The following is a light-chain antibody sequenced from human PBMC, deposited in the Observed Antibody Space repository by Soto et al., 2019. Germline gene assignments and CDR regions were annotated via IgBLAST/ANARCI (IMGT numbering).Light chain of an antibody. CDR3: QQYYSTPVT. CDR2: WAS. CDR1: QSILFSSNNRNY. J-gene: IGKJ4*01. Sequence: DIVMTQSPDSLAVSLGERATINCKSSQSILFSSNNRNYLTWYQQKPGKPPKPLIYWASTRESGVPDRFSGSGSGTDFTLTISSRQAEDGAVYYCQQYYSTPVTFGGGTKVEIK. V-gene: IGKV4-1*01.